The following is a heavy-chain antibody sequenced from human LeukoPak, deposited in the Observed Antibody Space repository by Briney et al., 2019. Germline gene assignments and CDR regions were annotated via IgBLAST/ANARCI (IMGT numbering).Heavy chain of an antibody. CDR2: INSRSSSI. CDR1: GFTFSTYS. Sequence: PGGSLRLSCEASGFTFSTYSMNWVRQAPGKGLEWVSYINSRSSSIDYADSVKGRFTISRDNAKKALYLQMNSLRAEDTAVYYCARDSQWELSYYFDYWGQGTLVTVSS. J-gene: IGHJ4*02. D-gene: IGHD1-26*01. V-gene: IGHV3-48*04. CDR3: ARDSQWELSYYFDY.